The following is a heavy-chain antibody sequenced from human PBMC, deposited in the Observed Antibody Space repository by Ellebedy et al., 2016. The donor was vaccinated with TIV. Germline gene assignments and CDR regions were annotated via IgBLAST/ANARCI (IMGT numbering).Heavy chain of an antibody. CDR1: GYTFTSYA. D-gene: IGHD1-26*01. V-gene: IGHV1-3*01. J-gene: IGHJ4*02. CDR2: INAGNGNT. CDR3: ARDGPTIPQDSDY. Sequence: ASVKVSCXASGYTFTSYAMHWVRQAPGQRLEWMGWINAGNGNTKYSQKFQGRVTITRDTSTSTAYMELRSLRSDDTAVYYCARDGPTIPQDSDYWGQGTLVTVSS.